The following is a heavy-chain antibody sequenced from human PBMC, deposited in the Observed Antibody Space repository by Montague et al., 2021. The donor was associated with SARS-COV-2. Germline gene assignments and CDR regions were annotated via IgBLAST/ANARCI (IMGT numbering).Heavy chain of an antibody. D-gene: IGHD2-2*01. CDR1: GGSISSPDYY. V-gene: IGHV4-39*01. CDR3: ARQLPSYCSTNKCYPYYFDV. J-gene: IGHJ4*02. Sequence: SETLSLTCTVSGGSISSPDYYWGWICQCKGKGLEWIGSISYAGRTYYNLSIGSRVSLSMDTSKNHFSLSLNSVTAADTAVYFCARQLPSYCSTNKCYPYYFDVWGQGALVTVSS. CDR2: ISYAGRT.